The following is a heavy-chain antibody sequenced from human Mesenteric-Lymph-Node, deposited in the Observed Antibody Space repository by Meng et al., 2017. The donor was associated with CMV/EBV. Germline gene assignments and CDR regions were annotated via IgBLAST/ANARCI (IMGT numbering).Heavy chain of an antibody. V-gene: IGHV4-31*02. Sequence: SPSSGAYYWSWLRQHPGKALEWIGSIYYSGSTYYNPSLKSRVTISVDTSKNHFSLNLSSVTAADTAVYYCARGSQGASVFGVAYFAYWGQGTLVTVSS. CDR1: SPSSGAYY. CDR2: IYYSGST. J-gene: IGHJ4*02. CDR3: ARGSQGASVFGVAYFAY. D-gene: IGHD3-3*01.